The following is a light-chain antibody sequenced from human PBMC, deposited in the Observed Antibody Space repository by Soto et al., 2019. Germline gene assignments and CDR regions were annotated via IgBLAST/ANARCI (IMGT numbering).Light chain of an antibody. J-gene: IGKJ1*01. CDR3: QQYRCSPQT. V-gene: IGKV3-20*01. CDR2: GAS. CDR1: QSVSSSY. Sequence: EIVLTQSPGTLSLSPGDRATLSCRASQSVSSSYLAWYQQKRGQAPRLLIYGASSSTTGIPDRFSGSGFGPDFTLTISRLEAEVFALYYCQQYRCSPQTFGQGTKVEI.